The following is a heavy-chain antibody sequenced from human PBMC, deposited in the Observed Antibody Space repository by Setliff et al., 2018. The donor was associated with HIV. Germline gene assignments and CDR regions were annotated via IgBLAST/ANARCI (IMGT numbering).Heavy chain of an antibody. V-gene: IGHV1-69*13. J-gene: IGHJ6*02. CDR3: ARDVRDGFEEWFSTLDDGMDV. CDR1: GGTFIRYA. Sequence: SVKVSCKASGGTFIRYAFNWVRQAPGQGLEWMGEIIPIFGIPSYAQRFQDRVTITADESTNTAYMELSSLRSEDTAVYYCARDVRDGFEEWFSTLDDGMDVWGQGTTVTV. CDR2: IIPIFGIP. D-gene: IGHD3-3*01.